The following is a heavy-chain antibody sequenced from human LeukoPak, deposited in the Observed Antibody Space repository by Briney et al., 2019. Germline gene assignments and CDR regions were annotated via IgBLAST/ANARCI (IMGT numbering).Heavy chain of an antibody. V-gene: IGHV1-2*02. J-gene: IGHJ4*02. D-gene: IGHD3-22*01. CDR1: GYTFTGYY. CDR3: ARAEYYDSSGYLDY. CDR2: INPNSGGT. Sequence: ASVKVSCKASGYTFTGYYMDWVRQAPGQGLEWMGWINPNSGGTNYAQKFQGRVTMTRDTSISTAYMELSRLRSDDTAVYYCARAEYYDSSGYLDYWGQGTLVTVSS.